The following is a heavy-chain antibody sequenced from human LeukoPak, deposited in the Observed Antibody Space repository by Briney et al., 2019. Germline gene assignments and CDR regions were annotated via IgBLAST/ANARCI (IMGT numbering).Heavy chain of an antibody. CDR3: AREWVRGVIPYYYGMDV. CDR1: GFTFSSYA. D-gene: IGHD3-10*01. J-gene: IGHJ6*02. CDR2: ISYDGSNK. V-gene: IGHV3-30-3*01. Sequence: GRSLRLSCAASGFTFSSYAMHWVRQAPGKGPEWVAVISYDGSNKYYADSVKGRFTISRDNSKNTLYLQMNSLRAEDTAVYYCAREWVRGVIPYYYGMDVWGQGTTVTVSS.